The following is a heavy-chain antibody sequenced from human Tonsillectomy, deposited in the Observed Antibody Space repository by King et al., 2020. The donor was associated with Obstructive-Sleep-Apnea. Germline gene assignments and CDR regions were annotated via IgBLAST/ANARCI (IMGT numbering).Heavy chain of an antibody. CDR3: ASGPHIENSDPPLLFDY. J-gene: IGHJ4*02. V-gene: IGHV1-18*01. CDR1: GYSFTKYG. Sequence: VQLVQSGAEVKKPGASVKVSCKASGYSFTKYGLGWVRQAPGQGLQWMGWVSPYNGNTDYAQNFQGRVTMTTDSSTNTAYMELRSLTSDDTAVYYCASGPHIENSDPPLLFDYWGQGTLVTVSS. CDR2: VSPYNGNT. D-gene: IGHD1-7*01.